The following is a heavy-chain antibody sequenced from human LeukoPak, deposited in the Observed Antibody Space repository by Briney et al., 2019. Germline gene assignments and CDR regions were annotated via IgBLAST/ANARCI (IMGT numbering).Heavy chain of an antibody. CDR2: ISSSGSTI. J-gene: IGHJ4*02. CDR3: ARDRLRIFGVVTYMFDY. V-gene: IGHV3-11*01. Sequence: PGGSLRLSCAASGFTFSDYYMSWIRQAPGKGLEWVSYISSSGSTIYYADSVKGRFTISRDNAKNSLYLQMNNLRAEDTAVYYCARDRLRIFGVVTYMFDYWGQGTLVTVSS. D-gene: IGHD3-3*01. CDR1: GFTFSDYY.